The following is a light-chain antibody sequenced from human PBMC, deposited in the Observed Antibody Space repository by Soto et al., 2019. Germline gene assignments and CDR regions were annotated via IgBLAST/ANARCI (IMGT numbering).Light chain of an antibody. Sequence: EIVMTQSPATLSVSPGERATLSCRASQSVNINLAWYQQKPGQAPRLLIFGASSRANGIPARFSGSGSGTEFTLTISNLQTEDFAVYYCQQYNNWPPWTFGQGTKVDIK. V-gene: IGKV3-15*01. CDR1: QSVNIN. J-gene: IGKJ1*01. CDR3: QQYNNWPPWT. CDR2: GAS.